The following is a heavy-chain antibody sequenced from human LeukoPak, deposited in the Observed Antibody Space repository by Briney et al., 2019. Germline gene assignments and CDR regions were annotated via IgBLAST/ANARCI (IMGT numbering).Heavy chain of an antibody. D-gene: IGHD3-10*02. CDR3: ATESGVLLWSG. CDR1: GYTFTDYY. J-gene: IGHJ4*02. CDR2: VDTEDGET. V-gene: IGHV1-69-2*01. Sequence: ASVKISCKVSGYTFTDYYMHWGPQAPGKGLGCMVLVDTEDGETIYEEKFQGRVTITAHTSTDTAYMEMSSLRSEDTAVYYCATESGVLLWSGWGQGTLVTVSS.